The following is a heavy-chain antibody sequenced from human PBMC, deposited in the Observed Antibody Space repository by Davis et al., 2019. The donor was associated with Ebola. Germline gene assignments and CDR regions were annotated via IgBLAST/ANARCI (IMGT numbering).Heavy chain of an antibody. CDR2: IRSKANSYAT. CDR1: GFTFSSYW. J-gene: IGHJ4*02. D-gene: IGHD3-16*02. V-gene: IGHV3-73*01. CDR3: TLSSQLVDY. Sequence: GGSLRLSCAASGFTFSSYWMSWVRQASGKGLEWVGRIRSKANSYATAYAASVKGRFTISRDDSKNTAYLQMNSLKTEDTAVYYCTLSSQLVDYWGQGTLVTVSS.